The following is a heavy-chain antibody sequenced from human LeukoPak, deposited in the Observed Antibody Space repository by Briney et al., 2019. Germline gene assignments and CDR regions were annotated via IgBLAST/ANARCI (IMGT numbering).Heavy chain of an antibody. Sequence: GGSLRLSCAASGFTFSRLAMTWVRQAPGKGLEWVSTISASGPYYADAVRGRFTISRDNSRNTLSLQMDSLRAEDTAVYCCAKDHESDGYPCLDHWGLGTLVTVSS. V-gene: IGHV3-23*01. CDR2: ISASGP. D-gene: IGHD3-22*01. CDR1: GFTFSRLA. J-gene: IGHJ4*02. CDR3: AKDHESDGYPCLDH.